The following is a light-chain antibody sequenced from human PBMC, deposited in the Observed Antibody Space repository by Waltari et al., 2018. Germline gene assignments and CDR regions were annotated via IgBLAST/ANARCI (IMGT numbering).Light chain of an antibody. J-gene: IGKJ4*01. Sequence: DIQMTQSPSSLSASVGDRVTITCQASQGVTKYVNWYQQKPGEAPNLLIYAASNLETGVPSRFSGSRFGTDFSFTISSLQPEDVGTYFCQQYDNLPVTFGGGTKVEIK. V-gene: IGKV1-33*01. CDR2: AAS. CDR1: QGVTKY. CDR3: QQYDNLPVT.